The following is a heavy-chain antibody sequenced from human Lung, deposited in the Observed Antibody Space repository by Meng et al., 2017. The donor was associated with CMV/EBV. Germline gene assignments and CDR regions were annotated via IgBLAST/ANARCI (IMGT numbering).Heavy chain of an antibody. J-gene: IGHJ4*02. CDR3: AKAGSSSSYSSTWYNGLDY. V-gene: IGHV3-23*01. D-gene: IGHD6-13*01. CDR2: ITGSGGST. CDR1: GFTFSSYA. Sequence: GGSXRLXCAASGFTFSSYAMSWVRQAPGKGLEWVSGITGSGGSTYYADSVKGRFTISRDNSKNTLYLQMNSLRAEDTAVYYCAKAGSSSSYSSTWYNGLDYWXQGTXVTVDS.